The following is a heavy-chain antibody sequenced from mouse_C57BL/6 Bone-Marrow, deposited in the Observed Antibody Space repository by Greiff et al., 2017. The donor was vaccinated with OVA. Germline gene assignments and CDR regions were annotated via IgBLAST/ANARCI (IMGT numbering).Heavy chain of an antibody. CDR1: GFTFSSYG. V-gene: IGHV5-6*02. Sequence: EVKLVDSGGDLVKPGGSLKLSCAASGFTFSSYGMSWVRQTPDKRLEWVATISSGGSYTYYPDSVKGRFTISRDNAKNTLYLQMSSLKSEDTAMYYCARRDTTVVAGFDYWGQGTTLTVSS. J-gene: IGHJ2*01. CDR3: ARRDTTVVAGFDY. CDR2: ISSGGSYT. D-gene: IGHD1-1*01.